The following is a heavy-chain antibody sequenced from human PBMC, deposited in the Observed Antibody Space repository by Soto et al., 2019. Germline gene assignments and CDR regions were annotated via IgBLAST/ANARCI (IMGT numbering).Heavy chain of an antibody. CDR2: IGTAGDT. Sequence: GGSLRLSCAASGFTFSSYDMHWVRQATGKGLEWVSAIGTAGDTYYPGSVKGRFTISRENAKNSLYLQMNSLRAGDTAVYYCARANSGSYYRDYYYYGMDVWGQGTTVTVSS. V-gene: IGHV3-13*04. CDR1: GFTFSSYD. D-gene: IGHD1-26*01. CDR3: ARANSGSYYRDYYYYGMDV. J-gene: IGHJ6*02.